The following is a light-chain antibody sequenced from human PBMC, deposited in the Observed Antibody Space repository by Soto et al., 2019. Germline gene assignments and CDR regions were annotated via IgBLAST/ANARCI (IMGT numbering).Light chain of an antibody. Sequence: DIQMTQSRSSLSASVGDRVTITCRASQSIGSFLNWYQQKPGKAPKVLISAASRLQSGVPSRFTGSGSGAEFTLTISSLQLEDFATYYCQQSYSTLRWTFGQGTKVEIK. CDR3: QQSYSTLRWT. CDR2: AAS. J-gene: IGKJ1*01. V-gene: IGKV1-39*01. CDR1: QSIGSF.